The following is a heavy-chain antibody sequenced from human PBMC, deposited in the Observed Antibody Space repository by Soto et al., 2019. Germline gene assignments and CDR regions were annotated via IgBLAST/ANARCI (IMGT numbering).Heavy chain of an antibody. V-gene: IGHV3-43*01. D-gene: IGHD3-10*01. CDR2: ISWDGGST. Sequence: GGSLRLSCAASGFTFDDYTMHWVRQAPGKGLEWVSLISWDGGSTYYADSVKGRFTISRDNSKNSLYLQMNSLRTEDTALYYCAKDSHRNAGVRDELFDYWGQGTLVTVSS. J-gene: IGHJ4*02. CDR3: AKDSHRNAGVRDELFDY. CDR1: GFTFDDYT.